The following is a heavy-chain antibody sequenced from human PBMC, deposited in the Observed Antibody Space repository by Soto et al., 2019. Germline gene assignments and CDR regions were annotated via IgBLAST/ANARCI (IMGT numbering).Heavy chain of an antibody. CDR3: AHRLQRSTTIFDY. Sequence: QITLTESGPTLVKPTQTLTLTCTFSGFSLSTSEVGVGWIRQPPGKALEWLALIYWNDDMRYSPSLKSRLTLTKHTSKNHVVLTMTTMDPVDTATYYCAHRLQRSTTIFDYWGQGTLVTVSS. J-gene: IGHJ4*02. V-gene: IGHV2-5*01. CDR1: GFSLSTSEVG. D-gene: IGHD1-1*01. CDR2: IYWNDDM.